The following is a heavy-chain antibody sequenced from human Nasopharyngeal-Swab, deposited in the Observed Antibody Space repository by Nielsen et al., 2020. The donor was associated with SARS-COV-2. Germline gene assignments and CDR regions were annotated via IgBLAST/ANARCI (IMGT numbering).Heavy chain of an antibody. D-gene: IGHD1-26*01. CDR3: ATDLPVRRSEWELLQAPYYYYGMDV. J-gene: IGHJ6*02. CDR2: FDPEDGET. V-gene: IGHV1-24*01. CDR1: GHTLTQLS. Sequence: ASVKVSCKVSGHTLTQLSMNWVRQAPGGGLEWMGAFDPEDGETIYAQKFQGRVTMTEDTSTDTAYLELSRLTSDDTAVYYCATDLPVRRSEWELLQAPYYYYGMDVWGQGTTVTVSS.